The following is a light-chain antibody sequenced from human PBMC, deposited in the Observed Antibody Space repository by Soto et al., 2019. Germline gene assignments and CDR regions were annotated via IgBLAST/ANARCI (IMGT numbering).Light chain of an antibody. CDR1: QSVGSS. CDR3: QQYNNWPGVT. CDR2: SAS. J-gene: IGKJ3*01. Sequence: EIVMTQSPVTLSVSPGERATLSCRASQSVGSSLAWYQQKPGQAPRLLIYSASTRATGIPARFSGSGSGTEFTLTISSLQSEDFAIYYCQQYNNWPGVTFGPGTKVDIK. V-gene: IGKV3-15*01.